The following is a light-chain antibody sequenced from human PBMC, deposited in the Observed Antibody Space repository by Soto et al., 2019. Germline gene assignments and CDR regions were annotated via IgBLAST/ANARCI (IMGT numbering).Light chain of an antibody. CDR2: DAS. J-gene: IGKJ5*01. Sequence: DIQMTQSPSSLSVSVVDRATITCQASQSINTNLIWYQQKPGQAPKLLIYDASDLETGVPSRFSGSGSGTDFTFTISSLQPEDFATYYCQQYDSLPLTFGQGTRLDIK. CDR3: QQYDSLPLT. CDR1: QSINTN. V-gene: IGKV1-33*01.